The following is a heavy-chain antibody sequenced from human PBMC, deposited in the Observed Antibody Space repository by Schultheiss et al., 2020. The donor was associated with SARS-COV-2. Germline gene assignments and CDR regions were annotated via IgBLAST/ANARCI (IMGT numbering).Heavy chain of an antibody. D-gene: IGHD2-2*01. J-gene: IGHJ6*02. V-gene: IGHV3-21*04. Sequence: GSLRLSCAASGFTFSSYSMNWVRQAPGKGLEWVSSISSSGSTIYYADSVKGRFTISRDNAKNSLYLQMNSLRAEDTAVYYCAKRAAQGVVVPAARRPKRGSYGMDVWGQGTTVTVS. CDR1: GFTFSSYS. CDR2: ISSSGSTI. CDR3: AKRAAQGVVVPAARRPKRGSYGMDV.